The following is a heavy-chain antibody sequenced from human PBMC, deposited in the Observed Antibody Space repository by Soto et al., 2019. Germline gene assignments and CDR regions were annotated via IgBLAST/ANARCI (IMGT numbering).Heavy chain of an antibody. V-gene: IGHV3-74*01. CDR2: IHSDGSST. J-gene: IGHJ3*01. Sequence: GGSLSLSCAASGFTFSYYWMHWVRQAPGQGLVWVSRIHSDGSSTTYADSVKGRFTISRDNAKNTLYLQMNSLRAEDTAVYYSERSDRGGFDVWGQGTMVTVSS. CDR3: ERSDRGGFDV. CDR1: GFTFSYYW. D-gene: IGHD2-21*02.